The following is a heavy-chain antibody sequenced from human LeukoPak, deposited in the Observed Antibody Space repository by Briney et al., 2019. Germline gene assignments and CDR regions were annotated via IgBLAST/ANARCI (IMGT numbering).Heavy chain of an antibody. CDR1: GLNVTYNY. CDR2: IYSGGMT. Sequence: PGGSLRLSRAASGLNVTYNYMSWVRQAPGKGLEWLSVIYSGGMTYYADSVKGRFIISRDNSKNTLYLQMNRLRAEDTAVYYARPVLPAAFLPSGNYMDVWGKGTTVTVSS. CDR3: RPVLPAAFLPSGNYMDV. J-gene: IGHJ6*03. V-gene: IGHV3-53*01. D-gene: IGHD2-2*01.